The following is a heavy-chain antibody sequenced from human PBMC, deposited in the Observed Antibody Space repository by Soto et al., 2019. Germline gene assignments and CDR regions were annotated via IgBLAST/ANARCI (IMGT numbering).Heavy chain of an antibody. D-gene: IGHD3-9*01. CDR1: GFTFSSYD. J-gene: IGHJ5*02. V-gene: IGHV3-48*01. CDR2: ISSSSSTI. Sequence: PGGSLRLSCAASGFTFSSYDMHWVRQAPGKGLEWVSYISSSSSTIYYADSVKGRFTISRDNAKNSLYLQMNSLRAEDTAVYYCARDSMTGLNWFDPWGQGTLVTVSS. CDR3: ARDSMTGLNWFDP.